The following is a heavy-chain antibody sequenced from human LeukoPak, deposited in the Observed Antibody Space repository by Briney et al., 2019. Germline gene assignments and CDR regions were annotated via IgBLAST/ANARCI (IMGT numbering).Heavy chain of an antibody. D-gene: IGHD6-13*01. CDR2: IKQNGSEK. J-gene: IGHJ4*02. V-gene: IGHV3-7*01. CDR1: GFTFSNYW. Sequence: GGSLRLSCAASGFTFSNYWMNWVRQAPGKGLEWVANIKQNGSEKYYVDSVKGRFTISRDNAKNSLYLQMNSLRAEDTAVYYCAILRVAAGSYYFDYWGQGTLVTVSS. CDR3: AILRVAAGSYYFDY.